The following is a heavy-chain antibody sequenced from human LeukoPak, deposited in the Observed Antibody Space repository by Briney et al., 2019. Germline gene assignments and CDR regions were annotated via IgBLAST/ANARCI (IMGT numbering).Heavy chain of an antibody. J-gene: IGHJ4*02. Sequence: WASVKVSCKASGGTFSSYAISWVRQAPGQGLEWMGGIIPIFGTANYAQKFQGRVTITADKSTSTAYMELSSLRSEDTAVYYCAREWGDEHSSFDYWGQGTLVTVSS. CDR2: IIPIFGTA. CDR1: GGTFSSYA. CDR3: AREWGDEHSSFDY. D-gene: IGHD3-22*01. V-gene: IGHV1-69*06.